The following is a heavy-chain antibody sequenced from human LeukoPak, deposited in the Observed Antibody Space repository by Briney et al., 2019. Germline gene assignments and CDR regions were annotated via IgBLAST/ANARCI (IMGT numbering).Heavy chain of an antibody. CDR3: ARLPEGYSYGYFDY. D-gene: IGHD5-18*01. J-gene: IGHJ4*02. Sequence: PSETLSLTCTVSGYSISSDYYWGWIRQPPGKGLELIGSIYYSGSTYYNPSLKSRVTISVDTSKNQFSLKLSSVTAADTAVYYCARLPEGYSYGYFDYWGQGTLVTVSS. CDR1: GYSISSDYY. CDR2: IYYSGST. V-gene: IGHV4-38-2*02.